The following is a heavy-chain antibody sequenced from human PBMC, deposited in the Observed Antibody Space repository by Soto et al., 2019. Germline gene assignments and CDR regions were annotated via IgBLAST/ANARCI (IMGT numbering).Heavy chain of an antibody. D-gene: IGHD4-17*01. CDR2: IYYSGRT. J-gene: IGHJ5*02. V-gene: IGHV4-59*08. CDR3: ARGLMTTVTTLWFDP. Sequence: PSETLSLTCTVSGGSITNYYWSWIRQPPGKGLEWIGYIYYSGRTSYNPSLKSRVTISVDTSNNQFSLKLSSVTAADTAVYYCARGLMTTVTTLWFDPWGQGTLVTVSS. CDR1: GGSITNYY.